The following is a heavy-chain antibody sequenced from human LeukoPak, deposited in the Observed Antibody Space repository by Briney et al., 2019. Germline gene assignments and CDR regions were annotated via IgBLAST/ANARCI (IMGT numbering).Heavy chain of an antibody. Sequence: GGSLRLSCAASGFTFSSYAMSWVRQAPGKGLEWVSAISGSGGSTYYADSVKGRFSISRDNSKNTLYLQMNSLRAEDTAVYYCAKVGYYYDSSGYYLEGYDYWGQGTLVTVSS. J-gene: IGHJ4*02. D-gene: IGHD3-22*01. CDR2: ISGSGGST. CDR1: GFTFSSYA. V-gene: IGHV3-23*01. CDR3: AKVGYYYDSSGYYLEGYDY.